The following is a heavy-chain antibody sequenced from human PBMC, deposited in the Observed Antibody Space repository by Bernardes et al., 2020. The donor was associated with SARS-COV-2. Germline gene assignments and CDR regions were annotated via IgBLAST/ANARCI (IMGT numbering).Heavy chain of an antibody. D-gene: IGHD2-21*02. CDR3: ARGYCSGDYDDH. CDR1: GYTFSSYE. V-gene: IGHV1-8*02. CDR2: MNPHSGDT. Sequence: VKVSCKASGYTFSSYEINWVRQATGQGLEWLGWMNPHSGDTGYAQEFQGRVTMTRNTSIATAYMELSSLRSEDSAVYYCARGYCSGDYDDHWGQGTLVTVSS. J-gene: IGHJ5*02.